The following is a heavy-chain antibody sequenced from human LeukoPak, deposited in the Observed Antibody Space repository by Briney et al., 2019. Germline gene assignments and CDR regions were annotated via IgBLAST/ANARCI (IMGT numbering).Heavy chain of an antibody. V-gene: IGHV3-48*03. D-gene: IGHD3-10*01. CDR3: ARDLRGPRDS. Sequence: GGSLRLSCAASGFTFSSYEMDWVRQAPGKGLEWVSYISGDGNTIHYADPVRGRFTISRDNAKETLYLQMDSLRAEDTAVYYCARDLRGPRDSWGQGTLVIVSS. CDR1: GFTFSSYE. CDR2: ISGDGNTI. J-gene: IGHJ4*02.